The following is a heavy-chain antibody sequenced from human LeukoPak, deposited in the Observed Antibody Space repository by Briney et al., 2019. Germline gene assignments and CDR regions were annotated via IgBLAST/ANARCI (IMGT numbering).Heavy chain of an antibody. CDR3: ARAAYSSTWYSRYFDL. Sequence: GGSLRLSCAASGFIVNTNYMTWVRQATGKGLEWVSGIGTAGEIYYPGSVKGRFTISRENAKNSLYLQMNSLRAGDTAVYYCARAAYSSTWYSRYFDLWGRGTLVTVSS. CDR1: GFIVNTNY. J-gene: IGHJ2*01. D-gene: IGHD6-13*01. V-gene: IGHV3-13*01. CDR2: IGTAGEI.